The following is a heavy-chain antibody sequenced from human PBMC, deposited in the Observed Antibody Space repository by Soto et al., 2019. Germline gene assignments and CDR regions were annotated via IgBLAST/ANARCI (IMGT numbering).Heavy chain of an antibody. CDR1: GGSISSSSYY. D-gene: IGHD6-13*01. V-gene: IGHV4-39*01. Sequence: PSETLSLTCTVSGGSISSSSYYWGWIRQPPGKGLEWIGSIYYSGSTYYNPSLKSRVTISVDTSKNQFSLKLSSVTAAGTAVYYCARHRSIAAAGTGNWFDPWGQGTLVTVSS. J-gene: IGHJ5*02. CDR2: IYYSGST. CDR3: ARHRSIAAAGTGNWFDP.